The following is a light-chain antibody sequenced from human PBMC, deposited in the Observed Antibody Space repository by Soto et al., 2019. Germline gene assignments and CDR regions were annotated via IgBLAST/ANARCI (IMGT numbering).Light chain of an antibody. J-gene: IGLJ1*01. CDR3: SSYTTSSTVV. CDR2: EVS. Sequence: QSVLTQPASVSGSPGQSITISCTGSSSDVGGYNYVSWYQQHPGKAPKLMIYEVSNRPSGVYNRFSGYKSGNTASLTISGLQPEDEADYYCSSYTTSSTVVFGTGTKVTVX. V-gene: IGLV2-14*01. CDR1: SSDVGGYNY.